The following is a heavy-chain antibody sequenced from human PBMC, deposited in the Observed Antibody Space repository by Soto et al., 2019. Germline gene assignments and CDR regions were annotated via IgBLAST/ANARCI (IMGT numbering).Heavy chain of an antibody. CDR1: GFIFSNFG. D-gene: IGHD1-1*01. J-gene: IGHJ4*02. Sequence: GGSLRLSCAASGFIFSNFGLHWVRQAPGKGLEWLALISYDGTKTYYADSVKGRFTISRDNSKNTLYLQMTTLRAEDTAVYYCARHRMTTYLFDYWGQGPQVTVSS. V-gene: IGHV3-30*03. CDR2: ISYDGTKT. CDR3: ARHRMTTYLFDY.